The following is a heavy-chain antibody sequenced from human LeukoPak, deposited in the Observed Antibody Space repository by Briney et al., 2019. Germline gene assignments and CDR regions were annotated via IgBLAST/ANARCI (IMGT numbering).Heavy chain of an antibody. CDR1: GFTFSDYY. J-gene: IGHJ3*02. V-gene: IGHV3-11*01. CDR2: ISSSGGTT. D-gene: IGHD4-23*01. Sequence: GGSLRLSCAASGFTFSDYYMSWIRQAPGKGLEWISQISSSGGTTYYTDSVQGRFTISRGNAKNSLFLQMSSLKDEDTAVYYCARDGADGGNWGAFDIWGQGTMVTVSS. CDR3: ARDGADGGNWGAFDI.